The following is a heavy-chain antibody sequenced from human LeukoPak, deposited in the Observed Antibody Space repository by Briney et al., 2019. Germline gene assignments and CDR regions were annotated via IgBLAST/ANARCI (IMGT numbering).Heavy chain of an antibody. J-gene: IGHJ4*02. CDR3: ARDEASGFGFDY. CDR2: ISSSSTTI. CDR1: GFTFSSYS. V-gene: IGHV3-48*01. Sequence: GGSLRLSCAASGFTFSSYSMNWVRQAPGKGLEWVSYISSSSTTIYYADSVKGRFTISRDNAKNSLYLQMNSLRAEDTAVYYCARDEASGFGFDYWGQGPWSPSPQ. D-gene: IGHD3-3*01.